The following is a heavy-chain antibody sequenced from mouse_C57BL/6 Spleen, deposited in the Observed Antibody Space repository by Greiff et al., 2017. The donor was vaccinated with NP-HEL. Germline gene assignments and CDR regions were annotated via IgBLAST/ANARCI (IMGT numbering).Heavy chain of an antibody. J-gene: IGHJ2*01. CDR3: ARNYRVNLDY. CDR1: GYSITSGYY. Sequence: EVKVEESGPGLVKPSQSLSLTCSVTGYSITSGYYWNWIRQFPGNKLEWMGYISYDGINNYDPSLKNRISITRDTSKNQFFLKLNSVTTEDTATYYCARNYRVNLDYWGQGTTLTVSS. D-gene: IGHD2-1*01. V-gene: IGHV3-6*01. CDR2: ISYDGIN.